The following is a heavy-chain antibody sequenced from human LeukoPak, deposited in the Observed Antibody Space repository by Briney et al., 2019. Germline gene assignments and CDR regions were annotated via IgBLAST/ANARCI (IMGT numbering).Heavy chain of an antibody. CDR3: ARTTPDNWFDP. CDR1: GGSISSSSYY. D-gene: IGHD4-17*01. CDR2: IYYGGST. J-gene: IGHJ5*02. V-gene: IGHV4-39*07. Sequence: SETLSLTCTVPGGSISSSSYYWGWIRQPPGKGLEWIGSIYYGGSTYYNPSLRSRVTISVDTSKNQFSLKLSSVTAADTAVYYCARTTPDNWFDPWGQGTLVTVSS.